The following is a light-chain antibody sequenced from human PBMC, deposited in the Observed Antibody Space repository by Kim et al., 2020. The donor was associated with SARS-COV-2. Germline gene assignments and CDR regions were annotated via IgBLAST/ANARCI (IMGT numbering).Light chain of an antibody. CDR2: GAS. V-gene: IGKV3-20*01. Sequence: SLSPRERDTLSCRASQSGSSSYLAWYQQKPGQAPRLLIYGASSRATGIPDRFSGSGSGTDFTLTISRLEPEDFAVYYCQQYGSSYTFGQGTKLEI. J-gene: IGKJ2*01. CDR3: QQYGSSYT. CDR1: QSGSSSY.